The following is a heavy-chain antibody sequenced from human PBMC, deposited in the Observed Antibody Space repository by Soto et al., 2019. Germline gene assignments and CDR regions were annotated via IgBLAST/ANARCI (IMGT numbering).Heavy chain of an antibody. CDR1: GYTFTSHG. J-gene: IGHJ6*02. D-gene: IGHD2-2*02. CDR3: ARARYCASTSCYKHYYYGMDT. Sequence: QDQLVQSGAEVKKPGASVKISCEASGYTFTSHGISWVRQAPGQGLEWLGWISTYNSRTHYAQKVQGRVTMTTDTSTSTASLDLRSLPFDDTAVYYCARARYCASTSCYKHYYYGMDTWGQGTTVTVSS. V-gene: IGHV1-18*04. CDR2: ISTYNSRT.